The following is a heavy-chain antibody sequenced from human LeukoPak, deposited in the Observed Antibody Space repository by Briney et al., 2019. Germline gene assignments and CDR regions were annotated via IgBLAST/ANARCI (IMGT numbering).Heavy chain of an antibody. J-gene: IGHJ6*03. V-gene: IGHV4-59*01. D-gene: IGHD3-22*01. CDR2: IYYSGGT. CDR3: ASLGGGWLGYYMDV. Sequence: SETLSLTCTVSGGSISSYYWSWLRQPPGKGLEWIGYIYYSGGTNYNPSLKSRVTISVDTSKNQFSLKLSSVTAADTAVYYCASLGGGWLGYYMDVWGKGTTVTVSS. CDR1: GGSISSYY.